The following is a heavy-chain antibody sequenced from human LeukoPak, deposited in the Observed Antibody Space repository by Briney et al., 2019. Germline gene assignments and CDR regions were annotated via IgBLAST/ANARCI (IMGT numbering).Heavy chain of an antibody. Sequence: SETLSLTCAVYGGSFSGCYWSWIRQPPGKGLEWIGEINHSGSTNYNPSLKSRVTISVDTSKNQFSLKLSSVTAADTAVYYCARGLRYFDWYGSWFDPWGQGTLVTVSS. CDR1: GGSFSGCY. CDR2: INHSGST. J-gene: IGHJ5*02. V-gene: IGHV4-34*01. CDR3: ARGLRYFDWYGSWFDP. D-gene: IGHD3-9*01.